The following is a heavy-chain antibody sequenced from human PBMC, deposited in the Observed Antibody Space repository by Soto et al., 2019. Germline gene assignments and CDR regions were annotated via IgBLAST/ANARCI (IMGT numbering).Heavy chain of an antibody. V-gene: IGHV4-31*03. CDR1: GGSLSRGDSY. CDR2: IYSSGST. CDR3: ARGGQDFWSGPFDY. D-gene: IGHD3-3*01. J-gene: IGHJ4*02. Sequence: PSETLSLTCTVSGGSLSRGDSYWSWIRQHPGGGLEWIGYIYSSGSTSYNPSLRSRVAMSADTSRNQFSLKLNSVTAADTAVYYCARGGQDFWSGPFDYWGQGALVTVSS.